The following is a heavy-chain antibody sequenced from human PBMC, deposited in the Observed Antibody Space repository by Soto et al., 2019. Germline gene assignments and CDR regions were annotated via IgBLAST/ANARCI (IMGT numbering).Heavy chain of an antibody. Sequence: PGGSLRLSCAASGFTFSSYGMHWVRQAPGKGLEWVAVIWYDGSNKYYADYVKGRFTISRDNSKNTLYLQMNSLRAEDTAVYYCARGLYDFWSGYYNPHDYYYYYMDVWGKGTTVTVS. CDR1: GFTFSSYG. V-gene: IGHV3-33*01. CDR3: ARGLYDFWSGYYNPHDYYYYYMDV. D-gene: IGHD3-3*01. J-gene: IGHJ6*03. CDR2: IWYDGSNK.